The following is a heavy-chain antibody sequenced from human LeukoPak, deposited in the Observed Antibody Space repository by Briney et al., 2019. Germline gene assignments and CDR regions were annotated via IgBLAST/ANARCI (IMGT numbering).Heavy chain of an antibody. CDR2: IKQDGSEK. V-gene: IGHV3-7*04. CDR3: ARDRRCSSTSCYYFDY. D-gene: IGHD2-2*01. CDR1: GFTFSSYW. J-gene: IGHJ4*02. Sequence: GGSLRLSCAASGFTFSSYWMTWVRQAPGKGLEWVANIKQDGSEKYYVDSVKGRFTISRDNAKNSLYLQMNSLRAEDTAVYYCARDRRCSSTSCYYFDYWGQGTLVTVSS.